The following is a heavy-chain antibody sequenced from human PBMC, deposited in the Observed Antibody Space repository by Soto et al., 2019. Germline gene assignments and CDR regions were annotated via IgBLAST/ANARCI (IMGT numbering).Heavy chain of an antibody. J-gene: IGHJ5*02. CDR3: AKDTGIAAAGGNWFDP. D-gene: IGHD6-13*01. CDR1: GFTFSSYG. CDR2: ISYDGSNK. Sequence: PGGSLRLSCAASGFTFSSYGMHWVRQAPGKGLEWVAVISYDGSNKYYADSVKGRFTISRDNSKNTLYLQMNSLRAEDTAVYYCAKDTGIAAAGGNWFDPWRQGTLVTVSS. V-gene: IGHV3-30*18.